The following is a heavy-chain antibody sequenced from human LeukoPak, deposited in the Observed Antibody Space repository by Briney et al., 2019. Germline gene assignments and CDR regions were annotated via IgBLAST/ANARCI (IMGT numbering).Heavy chain of an antibody. Sequence: SQTLSLTCTVSGGSISSGGYYWSWIRQPPGKGLEWIGYIYHSGSTYYNPSLKSRVTISVDRSKNQFSLKLSSVTAADTAVYYCAAMGIAAAGGKLGTTDYWGQGTLVTVSS. J-gene: IGHJ4*02. CDR1: GGSISSGGYY. CDR3: AAMGIAAAGGKLGTTDY. CDR2: IYHSGST. D-gene: IGHD6-13*01. V-gene: IGHV4-30-2*01.